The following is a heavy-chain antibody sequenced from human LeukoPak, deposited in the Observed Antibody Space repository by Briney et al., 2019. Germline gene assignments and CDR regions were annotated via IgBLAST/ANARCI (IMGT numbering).Heavy chain of an antibody. CDR3: ATSVAGTTHYHFDY. J-gene: IGHJ4*02. D-gene: IGHD6-19*01. V-gene: IGHV4-61*02. Sequence: PSETLSLTCTVSGGSISSGSYYWSWIRQPAGKGLEWIGLIYTSGNTNYNPPLKSRVTISLDTSKNQFSLKLNSVTAADTAVYYCATSVAGTTHYHFDYWGQGTLVTVSS. CDR1: GGSISSGSYY. CDR2: IYTSGNT.